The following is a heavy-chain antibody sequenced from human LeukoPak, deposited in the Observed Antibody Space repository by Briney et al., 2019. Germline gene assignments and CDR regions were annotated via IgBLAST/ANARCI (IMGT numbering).Heavy chain of an antibody. V-gene: IGHV3-53*01. CDR2: IYSGGST. J-gene: IGHJ6*02. CDR1: GFTVSSNY. CDR3: ARDSPGTGVYGMDV. D-gene: IGHD3-10*01. Sequence: GGSLRLSCAAAGFTVSSNYMSWVRQAPGKGLEWVSVIYSGGSTYYADSVKGRFTISRDNSKNTLYLQMNSLRAEDTAVYYCARDSPGTGVYGMDVWGQGTTVTVSS.